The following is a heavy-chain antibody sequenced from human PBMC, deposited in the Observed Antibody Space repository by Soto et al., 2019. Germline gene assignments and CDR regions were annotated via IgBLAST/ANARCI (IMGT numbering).Heavy chain of an antibody. Sequence: GGSLRLSCAASGFTFSSYAMSWVRQAPGKGLEWVSAISGSGGSTYYADSVKGRFTISRDNSKNTLYLQMNSLRAEDTAVYYCAKDSYYYDSSGSDAFDIRGQGTMVTVSS. CDR3: AKDSYYYDSSGSDAFDI. D-gene: IGHD3-22*01. J-gene: IGHJ3*02. CDR2: ISGSGGST. V-gene: IGHV3-23*01. CDR1: GFTFSSYA.